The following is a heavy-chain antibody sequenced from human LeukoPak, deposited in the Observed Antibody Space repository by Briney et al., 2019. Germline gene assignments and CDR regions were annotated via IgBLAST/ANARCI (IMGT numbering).Heavy chain of an antibody. CDR1: GFTFSSYA. CDR3: ARQIIVGAAKTFDY. Sequence: GGSLRLSCAASGFTFSSYAMHWVRQAPGKGLERVAVISYDGSNKYYADSVKGRFTISRDNSKNTLYLQMNSLRAEDTAVYYCARQIIVGAAKTFDYWGQGTLVTVSS. D-gene: IGHD1-26*01. V-gene: IGHV3-30*04. J-gene: IGHJ4*02. CDR2: ISYDGSNK.